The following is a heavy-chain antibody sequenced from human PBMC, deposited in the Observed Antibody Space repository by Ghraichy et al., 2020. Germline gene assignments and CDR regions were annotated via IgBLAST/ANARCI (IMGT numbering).Heavy chain of an antibody. CDR1: GYTFTSYD. CDR3: ARVAPTTFYYGMDV. CDR2: MNPNSGNT. V-gene: IGHV1-8*01. J-gene: IGHJ6*02. Sequence: ASVKVSCKASGYTFTSYDINWVRQATGQGLEWMGWMNPNSGNTGYAQKFQGRVTMTRNTSISTAYMELSSLRSEDTAVYYCARVAPTTFYYGMDVWGQGTTVTVSS. D-gene: IGHD4-11*01.